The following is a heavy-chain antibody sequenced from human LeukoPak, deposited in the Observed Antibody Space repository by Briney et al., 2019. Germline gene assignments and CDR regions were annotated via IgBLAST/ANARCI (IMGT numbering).Heavy chain of an antibody. D-gene: IGHD5-18*01. CDR1: SGSISGYY. J-gene: IGHJ4*02. CDR2: IYYSGST. Sequence: PSETLSLTCTVSSGSISGYYWSWIRQPPGKGLEWIGYIYYSGSTNYNPSLKSRVTISVDTSKNQFSLKLSSVTAADTAVYYCARLDTAMGPSFDYWGQGTLVTVSS. V-gene: IGHV4-59*01. CDR3: ARLDTAMGPSFDY.